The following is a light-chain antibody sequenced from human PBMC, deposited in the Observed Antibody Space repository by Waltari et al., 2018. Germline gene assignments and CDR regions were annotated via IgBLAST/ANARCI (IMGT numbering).Light chain of an antibody. J-gene: IGKJ1*01. V-gene: IGKV1-39*01. CDR2: AAT. Sequence: DIQVIQSPSSLSAFVGDRVTLTCRASQSIRDYLNWFQVKPGGAPNLLIYAATGLQSGVPSGFNGSGSGAHFALTISRLRPEDSASYFCQQNYRTPPTFGQGTKGEI. CDR3: QQNYRTPPT. CDR1: QSIRDY.